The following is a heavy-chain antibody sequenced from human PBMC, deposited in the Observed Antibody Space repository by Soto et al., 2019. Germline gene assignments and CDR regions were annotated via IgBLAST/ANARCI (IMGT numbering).Heavy chain of an antibody. Sequence: PSETMSLTRSVSEVSIISSICYWGWISQPPGKGLEWIGSIYYSGSTYYNPSLKSRVTISVDTSKNQFSLKLSSVTAADTAVYYCARHTGDSSGYYGSGDAFDIWGQGTMVTVSS. CDR1: EVSIISSICY. CDR3: ARHTGDSSGYYGSGDAFDI. D-gene: IGHD3-22*01. V-gene: IGHV4-39*01. CDR2: IYYSGST. J-gene: IGHJ3*02.